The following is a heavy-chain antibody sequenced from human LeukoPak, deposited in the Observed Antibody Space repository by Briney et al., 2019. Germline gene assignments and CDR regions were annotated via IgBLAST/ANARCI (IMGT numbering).Heavy chain of an antibody. V-gene: IGHV4-59*01. CDR3: ARDLGHFDY. Sequence: SETLSLTCTVSGGSISSYYWSWTRQPPGKGLEWIGYIYYSGSTNYNPSLKSRVTISVDTSNNQFSLKLSSVTAADTAVYYCARDLGHFDYWGQGTLVTVSS. CDR1: GGSISSYY. CDR2: IYYSGST. J-gene: IGHJ4*02.